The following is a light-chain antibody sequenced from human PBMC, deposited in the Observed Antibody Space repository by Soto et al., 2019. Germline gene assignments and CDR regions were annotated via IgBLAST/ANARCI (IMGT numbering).Light chain of an antibody. CDR2: AAS. Sequence: DIQMTQSPSSLSASVGDRVTITCLASQSISNSLNWYQQKPGRAPKLLIYAASSLQSGVPSRFSGSGSGTDFILTISSLQPEDFATYYCQQSYSTPPTFGQGTRLEI. V-gene: IGKV1-39*01. J-gene: IGKJ5*01. CDR1: QSISNS. CDR3: QQSYSTPPT.